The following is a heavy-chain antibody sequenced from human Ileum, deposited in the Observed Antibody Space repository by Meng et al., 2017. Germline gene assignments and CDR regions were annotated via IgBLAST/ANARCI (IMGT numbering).Heavy chain of an antibody. CDR1: SGSISSNTY. J-gene: IGHJ4*02. CDR2: ISHSGSA. V-gene: IGHV4-4*02. D-gene: IGHD4-23*01. CDR3: ARHGGYSQDF. Sequence: VHVREAGPGRVVPSGTLSLTCAVSSGSISSNTYWSWVRQPPGKGLEWIGQISHSGSAYYNPSLKSRVTMSVDKSKSQFSLMLTSVTAADTAIYYCARHGGYSQDFWGQGTLVTVSS.